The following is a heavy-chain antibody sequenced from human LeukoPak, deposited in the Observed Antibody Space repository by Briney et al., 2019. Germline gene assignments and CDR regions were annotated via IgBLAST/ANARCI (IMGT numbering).Heavy chain of an antibody. V-gene: IGHV3-30-3*01. CDR2: LSYDGSNK. CDR1: GFTFRNYA. CDR3: ARSDQAYSLYYYHAMDV. D-gene: IGHD5-18*01. Sequence: PGGSLRLSCAASGFTFRNYAIHWVRQAPGKGLEWVAVLSYDGSNKFYADAVKGRFTISRDNSKNTLWLQMNSLRAEDTAVYYCARSDQAYSLYYYHAMDVWGQGITVTVS. J-gene: IGHJ6*02.